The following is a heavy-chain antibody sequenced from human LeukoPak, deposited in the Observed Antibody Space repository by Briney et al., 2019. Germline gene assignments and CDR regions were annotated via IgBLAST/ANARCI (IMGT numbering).Heavy chain of an antibody. V-gene: IGHV3-21*01. J-gene: IGHJ4*02. D-gene: IGHD1-26*01. CDR3: AKDLGDFGELPYFDY. CDR1: GFIFSTYS. Sequence: GGSLRLSCAASGFIFSTYSMDWVRQAPGKGLEWVSSITDGGSYIYYADSVKGRFTISRDNAKNSLYLQMNSLRAEDTAVYYCAKDLGDFGELPYFDYWGQGTLVTVSS. CDR2: ITDGGSYI.